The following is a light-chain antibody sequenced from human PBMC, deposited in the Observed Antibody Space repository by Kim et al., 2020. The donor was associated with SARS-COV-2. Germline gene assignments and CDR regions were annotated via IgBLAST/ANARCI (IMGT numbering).Light chain of an antibody. CDR3: QQYDTCWT. V-gene: IGKV1-5*01. Sequence: SAPVGDRVTITCRASQSISSWLARYQQKPGKAPTLLIHDVSTLESGVPSRFSGSGSGTEFTLIISSLQPDDFATYYCQQYDTCWTFGQGTKVDIK. J-gene: IGKJ1*01. CDR1: QSISSW. CDR2: DVS.